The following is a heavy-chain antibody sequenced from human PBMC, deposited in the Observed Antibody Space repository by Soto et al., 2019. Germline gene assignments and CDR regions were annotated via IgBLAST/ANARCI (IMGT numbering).Heavy chain of an antibody. V-gene: IGHV3-15*07. CDR2: IKSKTDGGTT. J-gene: IGHJ4*02. CDR3: TTRIYSYGSHPPPLGRTFFPQHDY. CDR1: GFTFSNAW. Sequence: PGGSLRLSCAASGFTFSNAWMNWVRQAPGKGLEWVGRIKSKTDGGTTDYAAPVKGRFTISRDDSKNTLYLQMNSLKTEDTAVYYCTTRIYSYGSHPPPLGRTFFPQHDYWGQGTLVTVS. D-gene: IGHD5-18*01.